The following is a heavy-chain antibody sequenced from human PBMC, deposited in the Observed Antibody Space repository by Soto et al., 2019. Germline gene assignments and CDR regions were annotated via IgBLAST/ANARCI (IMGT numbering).Heavy chain of an antibody. Sequence: PSETLSLTCTVSGGSISSGDYYWSWIRQHPGKGLEWIGYIYYSGSTNYNPSLKSRVTISVDTSKNQFSLKLSSVTAADTAVYYCASAEYSSGWFPFDYWGQGTLVTVSS. CDR3: ASAEYSSGWFPFDY. V-gene: IGHV4-31*03. CDR2: IYYSGST. CDR1: GGSISSGDYY. J-gene: IGHJ4*02. D-gene: IGHD6-19*01.